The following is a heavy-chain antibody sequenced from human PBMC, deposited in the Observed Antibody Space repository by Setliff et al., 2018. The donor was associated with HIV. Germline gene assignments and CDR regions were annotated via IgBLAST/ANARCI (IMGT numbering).Heavy chain of an antibody. CDR1: GGTFSSYA. CDR3: AREYHVAPAGTKLANYFDL. V-gene: IGHV1-69*10. J-gene: IGHJ4*02. D-gene: IGHD3-10*02. CDR2: IIPILGIA. Sequence: ASVKVSCKASGGTFSSYAISWVRQAPGQGLEWMGGIIPILGIANYAQKFQGRVTITADESTSTAYMELSSLRSEDTAVYYCAREYHVAPAGTKLANYFDLWGQGTLVTVSS.